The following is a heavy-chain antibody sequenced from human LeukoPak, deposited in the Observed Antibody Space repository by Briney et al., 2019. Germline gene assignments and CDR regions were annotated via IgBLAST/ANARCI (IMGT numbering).Heavy chain of an antibody. J-gene: IGHJ6*02. V-gene: IGHV1-8*01. D-gene: IGHD3-3*01. CDR3: ARGRSEYYDFWSGYGPPYYYGMDV. CDR2: MSPNSGNT. Sequence: GASVRVSCKASGYTFTSYDINWVRQAPGQGLEWMGWMSPNSGNTDYAQKFKGRVTMTRNTSISTAYMELSSLRSEDTAVYYCARGRSEYYDFWSGYGPPYYYGMDVWGQGTTVTVSS. CDR1: GYTFTSYD.